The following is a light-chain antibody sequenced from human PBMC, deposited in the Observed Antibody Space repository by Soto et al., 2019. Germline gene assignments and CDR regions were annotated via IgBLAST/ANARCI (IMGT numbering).Light chain of an antibody. J-gene: IGKJ4*01. CDR1: QSVGRN. CDR3: QQYNHWPPLT. V-gene: IGKV3-15*01. Sequence: EIVMTQSPATLSVSPGERATLSCRASQSVGRNLAWYQQKPGQAPRLLIYGASTRATGIPARFSGNGSGTEFTLTISSLQSEDFAIYSCQQYNHWPPLTCGGGTKVEIK. CDR2: GAS.